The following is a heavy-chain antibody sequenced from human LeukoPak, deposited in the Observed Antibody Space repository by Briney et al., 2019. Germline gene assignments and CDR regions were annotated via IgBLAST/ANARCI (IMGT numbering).Heavy chain of an antibody. J-gene: IGHJ4*02. V-gene: IGHV3-7*01. CDR3: ARLEPAWGYFEY. D-gene: IGHD2-2*01. CDR1: RFTFSTYW. Sequence: TGGSLRLSCAASRFTFSTYWMSWVRQAPGKGLEWVANIKQDGSETYYVDSVKGRFTISRDNAKNSLYLQMNSLRGEDTAVYYCARLEPAWGYFEYWGQGTLVTVSS. CDR2: IKQDGSET.